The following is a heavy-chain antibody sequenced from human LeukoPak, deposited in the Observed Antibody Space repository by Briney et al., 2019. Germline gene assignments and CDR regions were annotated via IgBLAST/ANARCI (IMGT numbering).Heavy chain of an antibody. V-gene: IGHV1-18*01. CDR3: ARDIQTYYDFWSGYCFDY. CDR2: ISAYNGNT. J-gene: IGHJ4*02. D-gene: IGHD3-3*01. CDR1: GYTFTSYG. Sequence: ASVKVSCKASGYTFTSYGISWVRQAPGQGLEWMGWISAYNGNTNYAQKLQGRVTMTTDTSTRTAYMELRSLRSDYTAVYYCARDIQTYYDFWSGYCFDYWGQGTLVTVSS.